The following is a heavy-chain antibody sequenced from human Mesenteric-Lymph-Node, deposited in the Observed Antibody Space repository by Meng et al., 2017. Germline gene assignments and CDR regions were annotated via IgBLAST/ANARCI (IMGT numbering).Heavy chain of an antibody. V-gene: IGHV3-48*03. D-gene: IGHD4-17*01. CDR3: AREYGDA. J-gene: IGHJ5*02. CDR1: GSILRNYV. Sequence: EGRGVGSGGDLEQRGGSLRLSCATSGSILRNYVMIWVRQAPGKGLEWVSFIRNSGDCIWCADSVKGRFTISRDNAKNSLYLQMNSLRAEDTAVYYCAREYGDAWGQGTLVTVSS. CDR2: IRNSGDCI.